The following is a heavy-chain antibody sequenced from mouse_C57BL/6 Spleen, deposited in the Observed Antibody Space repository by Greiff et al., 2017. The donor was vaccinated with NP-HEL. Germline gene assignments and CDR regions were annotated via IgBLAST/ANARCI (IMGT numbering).Heavy chain of an antibody. CDR3: ARGGDSSGYAMDY. V-gene: IGHV1-78*01. Sequence: VQLQQSDAELVKPGASVKISCKVSGYTFTDHTIHWMKQRPEQGLEWIGYIYPRDGSTKYNEKFKGKATLTADKSSSTAYMQLNSLTSEDSAVYCCARGGDSSGYAMDYWGQGTSVTVSS. D-gene: IGHD3-2*02. CDR1: GYTFTDHT. J-gene: IGHJ4*01. CDR2: IYPRDGST.